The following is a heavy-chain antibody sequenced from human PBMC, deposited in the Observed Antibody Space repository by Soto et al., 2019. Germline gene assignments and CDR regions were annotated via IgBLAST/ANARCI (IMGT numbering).Heavy chain of an antibody. D-gene: IGHD3-10*01. CDR2: TYYRSKWYN. CDR1: GDSVSSNSAA. CDR3: ARDLPSYNILWFGELDSYGMDV. J-gene: IGHJ6*02. V-gene: IGHV6-1*01. Sequence: SQTLSLTCAISGDSVSSNSAAWNWIRQSPSRGLEWLGRTYYRSKWYNDYAVSVKSRITINPDTSKNQFSLQLNSVTPEDTAVYYCARDLPSYNILWFGELDSYGMDVWGQGTTVTVSS.